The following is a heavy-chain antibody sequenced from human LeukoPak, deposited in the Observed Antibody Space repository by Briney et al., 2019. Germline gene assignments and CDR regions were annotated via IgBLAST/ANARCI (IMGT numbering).Heavy chain of an antibody. CDR2: IYTSGST. D-gene: IGHD3-10*01. CDR1: GGSISTGTYY. V-gene: IGHV4-61*02. J-gene: IGHJ3*02. Sequence: SETLSLTCTVSGGSISTGTYYWSWVRQPAGKGLEWIGRIYTSGSTNYNPSLKSRVTISVDTSKNQFSLKLNSVTAADTAVYYCARGDYYGSGSYYNSAFDIWGQGTMVTVSS. CDR3: ARGDYYGSGSYYNSAFDI.